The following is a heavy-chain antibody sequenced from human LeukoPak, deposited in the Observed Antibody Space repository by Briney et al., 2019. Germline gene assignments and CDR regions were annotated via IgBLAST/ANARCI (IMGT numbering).Heavy chain of an antibody. CDR2: ISGSGGST. J-gene: IGHJ4*02. CDR1: GFTFSSYA. CDR3: AKREKERGGSYSYYFDY. Sequence: PGGSLRLSCAASGFTFSSYAMSWVRQAPGKGLEWVSGISGSGGSTYYADSVKGRFTISRDNSKNTLYLQMNSLRAEDTAVYYCAKREKERGGSYSYYFDYWGQGTLVTVSS. V-gene: IGHV3-23*01. D-gene: IGHD1-26*01.